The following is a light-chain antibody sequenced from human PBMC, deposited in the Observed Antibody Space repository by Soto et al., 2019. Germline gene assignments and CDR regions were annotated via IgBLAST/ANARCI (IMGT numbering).Light chain of an antibody. CDR3: SAWDDSVNGPV. Sequence: QPVLTQPPSVSAAPRQRVTISCSGSSSNIGNHAVNWYQQLPGKAPKLLIYYDDLVPSGVSDRFSGSRSGTSASLAIRGLQPEDEADYYCSAWDDSVNGPVFGGGTKLTVL. V-gene: IGLV1-36*01. J-gene: IGLJ2*01. CDR2: YDD. CDR1: SSNIGNHA.